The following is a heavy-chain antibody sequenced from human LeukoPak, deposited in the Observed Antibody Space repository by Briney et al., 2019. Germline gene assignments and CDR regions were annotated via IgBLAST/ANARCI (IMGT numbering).Heavy chain of an antibody. V-gene: IGHV7-4-1*02. D-gene: IGHD3-16*01. CDR1: GYSFTSYG. J-gene: IGHJ5*02. CDR3: ARDSVSLRAEDWFDP. CDR2: INTNTGNP. Sequence: ASVKVSCKASGYSFTSYGINWVRQAPGQGLEWMGWINTNTGNPTYAQGFTGRFVFSLDTSVSTAYLQISSLKAEDTAVYYCARDSVSLRAEDWFDPWGQGTLVTVSS.